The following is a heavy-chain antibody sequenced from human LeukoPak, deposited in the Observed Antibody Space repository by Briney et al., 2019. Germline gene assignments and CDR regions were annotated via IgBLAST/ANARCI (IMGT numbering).Heavy chain of an antibody. Sequence: PETLSLTCTVSDGSIINNNHYWGWTRQPPGKGLEWIGSISYSGGTAYNPSLRSRVTISVDTSKNQFSLKVNSVTAADTAVYYCAREVEYYDSSGYRPHAFDIWGQGTLVTVSS. V-gene: IGHV4-39*02. D-gene: IGHD3-22*01. CDR1: DGSIINNNHY. J-gene: IGHJ3*02. CDR2: ISYSGGT. CDR3: AREVEYYDSSGYRPHAFDI.